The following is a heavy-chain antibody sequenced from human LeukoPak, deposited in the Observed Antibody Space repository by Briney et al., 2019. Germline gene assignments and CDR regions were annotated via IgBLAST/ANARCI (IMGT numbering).Heavy chain of an antibody. V-gene: IGHV4-39*07. CDR2: IYYSGST. CDR1: GGSISSSSYY. Sequence: NPSETLSLTCTVSGGSISSSSYYWGWIRQPPGKGLEWIGSIYYSGSTYYNPSLKSRVTISVDTSKNQFSLKPSSVTAADTAVYYCSRLPDPWGQGTLVTVSS. J-gene: IGHJ5*02. CDR3: SRLPDP.